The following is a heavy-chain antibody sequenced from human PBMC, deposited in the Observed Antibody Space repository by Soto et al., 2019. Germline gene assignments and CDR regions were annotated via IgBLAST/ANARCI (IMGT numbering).Heavy chain of an antibody. CDR2: IYHSGST. CDR3: ARVWGSSSPIFDY. CDR1: GGSIGSGGYS. Sequence: PSETLSLTCAVSGGSIGSGGYSWSWIRQPPGKGLEWIGYIYHSGSTYYNPSLKSRVTISVDRSNNQFSLKLSSVTAADTAVYYCARVWGSSSPIFDYWGQGTLVTVSS. J-gene: IGHJ4*02. D-gene: IGHD6-6*01. V-gene: IGHV4-30-2*01.